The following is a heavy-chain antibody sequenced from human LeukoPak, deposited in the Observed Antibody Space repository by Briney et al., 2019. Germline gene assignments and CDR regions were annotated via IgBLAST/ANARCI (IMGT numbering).Heavy chain of an antibody. CDR2: ISSSSSYI. CDR1: EFTFSTYS. CDR3: ARGENNYGYYYFDY. V-gene: IGHV3-21*01. D-gene: IGHD5-18*01. Sequence: PGGSLRLSCAASEFTFSTYSMNWVRQAPGNGLEWVSSISSSSSYIYYADSVKGRFTISRDNAKNSLYLQMNSLRAEDTAMYYCARGENNYGYYYFDYWGQGTLVTVSS. J-gene: IGHJ4*02.